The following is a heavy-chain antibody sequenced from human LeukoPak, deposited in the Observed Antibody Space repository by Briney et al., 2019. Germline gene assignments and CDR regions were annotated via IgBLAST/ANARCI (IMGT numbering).Heavy chain of an antibody. J-gene: IGHJ4*02. Sequence: GGSLRLSCAASGVTFTSCWMSWVRQAPGKGLEWVANIKQDGSEKYYVDSVKGRFTISRDNAKKSLYLQMNSLRAEDTAVYYCARGGAFFDYWGQGTLVTVSS. CDR3: ARGGAFFDY. CDR1: GVTFTSCW. CDR2: IKQDGSEK. V-gene: IGHV3-7*01. D-gene: IGHD3-3*02.